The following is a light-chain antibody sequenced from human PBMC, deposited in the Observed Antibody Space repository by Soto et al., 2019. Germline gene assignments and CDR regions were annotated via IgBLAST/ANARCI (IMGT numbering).Light chain of an antibody. CDR3: QQYSNWPLT. CDR2: GAS. Sequence: EIVMTQSPATLSVSPGERVTLSCRASQTISNNLAWYQQKPGQAPRLLIFGASTRATGLPARFIGSGSGTEYTLTTSSLQSEDFELYHCQQYSNWPLTFGGGTKV. V-gene: IGKV3-15*01. CDR1: QTISNN. J-gene: IGKJ4*01.